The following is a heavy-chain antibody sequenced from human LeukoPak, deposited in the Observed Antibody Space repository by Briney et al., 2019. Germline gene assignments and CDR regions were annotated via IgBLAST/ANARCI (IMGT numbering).Heavy chain of an antibody. CDR3: ARYSSGWAIDAFDI. CDR2: TYYGGNT. Sequence: SETLSLTCTVSGSPISSSSYYWGWIRQPPGKGLEWIGNTYYGGNTYYNPSLKSRVTISVDTSKNQFSLKLSSVTAADTAVYYCARYSSGWAIDAFDIWGQGTMVTVSS. CDR1: GSPISSSSYY. J-gene: IGHJ3*02. V-gene: IGHV4-39*07. D-gene: IGHD6-19*01.